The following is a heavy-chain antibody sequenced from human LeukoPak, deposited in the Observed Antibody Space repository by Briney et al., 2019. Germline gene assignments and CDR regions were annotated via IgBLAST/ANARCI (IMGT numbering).Heavy chain of an antibody. Sequence: SETLSLTCTVSGGSISSSSYYWGWIRQPPGKGLEWIGSIYYSGSTFYNPSLKSRVTISVDTSKNQFSLKLSSVTAADTAVYYCAKVVVTGVMGYWGQGTLVTVSS. CDR1: GGSISSSSYY. D-gene: IGHD3-22*01. CDR3: AKVVVTGVMGY. J-gene: IGHJ4*02. CDR2: IYYSGST. V-gene: IGHV4-39*07.